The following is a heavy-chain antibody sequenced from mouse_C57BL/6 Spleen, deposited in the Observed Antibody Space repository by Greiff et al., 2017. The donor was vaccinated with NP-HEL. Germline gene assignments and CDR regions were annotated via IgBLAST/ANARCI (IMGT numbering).Heavy chain of an antibody. J-gene: IGHJ2*01. CDR2: IDPNSGGT. Sequence: QVQLKQPGAELVKPGASVKLSCKASGYNFTSYCMHWVKQRPGRGLEWIGRIDPNSGGTKYNEKFKSKATLTVDKPSSTAYMQLSSLTSEDSAVYDCAKWDYYGSSYGDYWGQGTTLTVSS. V-gene: IGHV1-72*01. D-gene: IGHD1-1*01. CDR3: AKWDYYGSSYGDY. CDR1: GYNFTSYC.